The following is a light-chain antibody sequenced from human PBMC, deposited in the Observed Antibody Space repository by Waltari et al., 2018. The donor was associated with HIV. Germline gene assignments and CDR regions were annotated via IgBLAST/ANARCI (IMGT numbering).Light chain of an antibody. CDR1: PCVLYSSNNKNY. Sequence: DFVMTQYPDSLAVSLGERGTINWNSSPCVLYSSNNKNYLAWYQQKPGQPPKLLIYWASTRESGVPTRFSGSGSGADFTRTISSLQAEDVAVYYCQQYYSAPPTFGQGTKLEIK. CDR2: WAS. CDR3: QQYYSAPPT. V-gene: IGKV4-1*01. J-gene: IGKJ2*01.